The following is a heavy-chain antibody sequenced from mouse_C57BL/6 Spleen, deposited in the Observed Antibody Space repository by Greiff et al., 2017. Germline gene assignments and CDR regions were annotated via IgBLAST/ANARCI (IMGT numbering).Heavy chain of an antibody. CDR2: INPSNGGT. D-gene: IGHD2-5*01. CDR3: ASAAYYSNYGFAY. CDR1: GYTFTSYW. V-gene: IGHV1-53*01. Sequence: QVHVKQPGTELVKPGASVKLSCKASGYTFTSYWMHWVKQRPGQGLEWIGNINPSNGGTNYNEKFKSKATLTVDKSSSTAYMQLSSLTSEDSAVYYCASAAYYSNYGFAYWGQGTLVTVSA. J-gene: IGHJ3*01.